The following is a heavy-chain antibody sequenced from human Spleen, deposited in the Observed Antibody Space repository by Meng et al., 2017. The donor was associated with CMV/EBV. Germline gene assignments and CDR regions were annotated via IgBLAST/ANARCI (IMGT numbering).Heavy chain of an antibody. CDR1: GLTFSSYG. CDR2: IGATAGGT. D-gene: IGHD3-3*01. J-gene: IGHJ5*02. CDR3: ARDLSARGWFDP. V-gene: IGHV3-23*01. Sequence: GGSLRLSCAASGLTFSSYGMSWVRQAPGKGLEWVSAIGATAGGTYYADSVKGRFTISRDNAKNTLYLQMNSLRAEDTAVYYCARDLSARGWFDPWGQGTLVTVSS.